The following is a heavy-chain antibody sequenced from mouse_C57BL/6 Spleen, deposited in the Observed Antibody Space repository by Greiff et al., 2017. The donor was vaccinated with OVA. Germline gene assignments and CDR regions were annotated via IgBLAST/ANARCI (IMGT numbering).Heavy chain of an antibody. CDR1: GYSITSGYY. D-gene: IGHD4-1*01. CDR3: ARGTGTSWYFDG. V-gene: IGHV3-6*01. CDR2: ISYDGSN. Sequence: DVKLQESGPGLVKPSQSLSLTCSVTGYSITSGYYWNWIRQFPGNKLEWMGYISYDGSNNYNPSLKNRISITRDTSKNQFFLKLNSVTTEDTATYYCARGTGTSWYFDGWGTGTTVTVSS. J-gene: IGHJ1*03.